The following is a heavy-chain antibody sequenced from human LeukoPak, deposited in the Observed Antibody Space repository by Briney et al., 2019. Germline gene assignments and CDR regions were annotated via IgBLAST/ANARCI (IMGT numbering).Heavy chain of an antibody. D-gene: IGHD2-15*01. CDR3: ARTAVVVPLHQN. J-gene: IGHJ4*02. Sequence: PSETLSLTCAVYGGSFSGYYWGWIRQPPGKGLEWIGEINHSGSTNYNPSLKSRVTISVDTSKNQFSLKLSSVTAADTAVYYCARTAVVVPLHQNWGQGTLVTVSS. CDR1: GGSFSGYY. CDR2: INHSGST. V-gene: IGHV4-34*01.